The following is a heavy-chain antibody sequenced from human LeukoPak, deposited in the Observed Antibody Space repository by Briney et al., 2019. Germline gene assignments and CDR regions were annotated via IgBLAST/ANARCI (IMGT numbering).Heavy chain of an antibody. CDR3: AVRQRPGAFDI. D-gene: IGHD1-14*01. J-gene: IGHJ3*02. V-gene: IGHV4-59*08. Sequence: SETLSLTCTVSGGAISSDYWNSIRQPPGKGLEWIGFIYYSGRTNYHPTLKCRVSISMDMSTNQCSLKLSSVTAADTAVYYCAVRQRPGAFDIWGQGTVVTVSS. CDR2: IYYSGRT. CDR1: GGAISSDY.